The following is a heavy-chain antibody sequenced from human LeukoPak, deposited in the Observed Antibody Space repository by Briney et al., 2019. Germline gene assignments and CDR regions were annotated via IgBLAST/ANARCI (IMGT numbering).Heavy chain of an antibody. Sequence: GSLRLSCAASGFSFSSYWMSWVRQAPGKGLEWVAKIEQDGSEKYYVDSVKGRFTISRDNAKDSLYLQMNSLRVEDTAVYYCAREALLWFGEPFDYWGQGTLVPVSS. V-gene: IGHV3-7*01. D-gene: IGHD3-10*01. J-gene: IGHJ4*02. CDR2: IEQDGSEK. CDR3: AREALLWFGEPFDY. CDR1: GFSFSSYW.